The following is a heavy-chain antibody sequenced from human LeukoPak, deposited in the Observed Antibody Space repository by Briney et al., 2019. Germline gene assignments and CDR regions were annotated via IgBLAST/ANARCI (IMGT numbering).Heavy chain of an antibody. D-gene: IGHD2-15*01. CDR1: GCTFSSYS. CDR3: ARVIRVAVDAFDI. CDR2: ISSSSSYI. J-gene: IGHJ3*02. V-gene: IGHV3-21*01. Sequence: PGGSLRLSCAASGCTFSSYSMNWVRQAPGKGLEWVSSISSSSSYIYYADSVKGRFIISRDNAKNSLYLQMNSLRAEDTAVYYCARVIRVAVDAFDIWGQGTMVTVSS.